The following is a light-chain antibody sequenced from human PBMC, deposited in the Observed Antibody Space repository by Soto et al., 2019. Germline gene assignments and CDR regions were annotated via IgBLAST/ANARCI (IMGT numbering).Light chain of an antibody. CDR1: RANIGAGYD. CDR2: ANN. CDR3: QSYDSSLSGYV. V-gene: IGLV1-40*01. J-gene: IGLJ1*01. Sequence: QSVLTKPPSVSGAPGQRVSISCTWMRANIGAGYDVHWYQQLPGTAPKLLIYANNIRPSGVPGRFSGSKSGTSASLAITGLQAEDEADYYCQSYDSSLSGYVFGTGTKVTVL.